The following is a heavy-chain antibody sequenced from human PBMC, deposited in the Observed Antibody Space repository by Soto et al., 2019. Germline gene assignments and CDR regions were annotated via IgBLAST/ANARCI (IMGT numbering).Heavy chain of an antibody. J-gene: IGHJ5*02. Sequence: QVQLQGSGPGLVRPSETLSLTCTVSGASISTNHHNWAWVRQPPGKGLEWMGNIHYRGDTYFNPSLGSRLSMSVDTYNNQFSLKLTSVTAADTAVYYCARRPTGYPNWFDTWGQGTLVTVS. CDR3: ARRPTGYPNWFDT. D-gene: IGHD3-9*01. CDR1: GASISTNHHN. V-gene: IGHV4-39*01. CDR2: IHYRGDT.